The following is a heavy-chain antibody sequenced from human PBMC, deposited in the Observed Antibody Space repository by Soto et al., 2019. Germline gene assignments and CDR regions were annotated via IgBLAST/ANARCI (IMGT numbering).Heavy chain of an antibody. CDR2: IIPIFGTA. D-gene: IGHD3-22*01. CDR3: AKNYDSGGCLGY. CDR1: GGTFSSYA. Sequence: SVKVSCKASGGTFSSYAISWVRQAPGQGLEWMGGIIPIFGTANYAQKFQGRVTITADESTSTAYMELSRLRSEDTAVYYWAKNYDSGGCLGYWGQGTLVTAPS. J-gene: IGHJ4*02. V-gene: IGHV1-69*13.